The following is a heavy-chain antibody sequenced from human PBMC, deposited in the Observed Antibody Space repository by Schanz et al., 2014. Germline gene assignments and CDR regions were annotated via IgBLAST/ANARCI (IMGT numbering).Heavy chain of an antibody. CDR1: GASISSRDFY. D-gene: IGHD2-2*01. CDR3: SRGECSGTSCREVAPPDD. J-gene: IGHJ4*02. Sequence: QVQLQESGPGLVKPSQTLSLTCTVSGASISSRDFYWSWIRQFPGKGLEWIGYISYSGRTYYSPSLKSRLTMSVDTSKNQFSLRLSSVTAADTAIYYCSRGECSGTSCREVAPPDDWGQGTLVTVSS. CDR2: ISYSGRT. V-gene: IGHV4-31*03.